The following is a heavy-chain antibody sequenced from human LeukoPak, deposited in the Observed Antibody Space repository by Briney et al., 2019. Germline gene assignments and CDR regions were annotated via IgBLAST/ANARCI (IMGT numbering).Heavy chain of an antibody. J-gene: IGHJ3*02. Sequence: GGSLRLSCAASGFTFSSYAMHWVRQAPGKGLEYVSAISSNGGSTYYANSVKGRFTISRDNSKNTLYLQMGSLRAEDMAVYYCARDRPMDGSPSDAFDIWGQGTMVTVSS. CDR3: ARDRPMDGSPSDAFDI. CDR2: ISSNGGST. V-gene: IGHV3-64*01. CDR1: GFTFSSYA. D-gene: IGHD5-24*01.